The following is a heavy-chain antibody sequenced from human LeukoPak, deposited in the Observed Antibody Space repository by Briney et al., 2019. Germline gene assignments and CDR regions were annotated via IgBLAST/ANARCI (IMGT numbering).Heavy chain of an antibody. V-gene: IGHV7-4-1*02. CDR1: GYTFTSYA. J-gene: IGHJ5*02. D-gene: IGHD3-22*01. Sequence: GASVKVSCKASGYTFTSYAMNWVRQAPGQGLEWMGRINTNTGNPTYAQGFTGRFVFSLDTSVSTAYLQISSLKAEDTAAYYCARAYYYDSSGYYWESWFDPWGQGTLVTVSS. CDR2: INTNTGNP. CDR3: ARAYYYDSSGYYWESWFDP.